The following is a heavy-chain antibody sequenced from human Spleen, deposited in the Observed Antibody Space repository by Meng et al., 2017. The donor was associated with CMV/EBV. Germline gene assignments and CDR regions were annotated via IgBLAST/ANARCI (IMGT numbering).Heavy chain of an antibody. CDR3: ARDRGVPAAGGGYYYYGMDV. D-gene: IGHD2-2*01. CDR2: IYSGGST. Sequence: GESLKISCAASGFTFTSYAMTWVRQAAGKGLEWVSVIYSGGSTYCADSVKGRFTISRDNSKNTLYLQMNSLRAEDTAVYCCARDRGVPAAGGGYYYYGMDVWGQGTTVTVSS. V-gene: IGHV3-53*01. CDR1: GFTFTSYA. J-gene: IGHJ6*02.